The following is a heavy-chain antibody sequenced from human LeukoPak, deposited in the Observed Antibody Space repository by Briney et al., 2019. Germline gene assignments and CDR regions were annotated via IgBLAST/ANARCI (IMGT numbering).Heavy chain of an antibody. V-gene: IGHV3-23*01. CDR2: IFPSGGEI. Sequence: GGSLRLSCAASGFTFSTFAMIWVRQPPGKGLEWVSSIFPSGGEIHYADSVRGRFTISRDNSKSTLSLQMNSLRAEDTAVYYCARDRVVVVPAATYHYFDYWGQGTLVTVSS. CDR1: GFTFSTFA. CDR3: ARDRVVVVPAATYHYFDY. D-gene: IGHD2-2*01. J-gene: IGHJ4*02.